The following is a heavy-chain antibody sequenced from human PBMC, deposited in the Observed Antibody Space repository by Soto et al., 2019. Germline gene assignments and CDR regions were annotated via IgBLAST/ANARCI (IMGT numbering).Heavy chain of an antibody. CDR3: ARGCDSTSCYEAWFDP. D-gene: IGHD2-2*01. CDR2: IFSRGST. CDR1: GGSVSSGSYY. V-gene: IGHV4-61*01. J-gene: IGHJ5*02. Sequence: SETLSLTCTVSGGSVSSGSYYWSWIRQHPGKGLEWIGHIFSRGSTTYNPSLKSRVTISLDTSKNQFSLKMTSVTAADTAVYFCARGCDSTSCYEAWFDPWGQGTLVTVSS.